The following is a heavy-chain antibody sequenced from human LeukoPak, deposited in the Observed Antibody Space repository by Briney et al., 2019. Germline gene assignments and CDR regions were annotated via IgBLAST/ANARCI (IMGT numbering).Heavy chain of an antibody. D-gene: IGHD5-24*01. CDR2: INSNSGGT. CDR3: ARDSQGMATIDDY. CDR1: GYTFTVYY. J-gene: IGHJ4*02. Sequence: ASVTVSCRASGYTFTVYYMNWVRQAPGQGLEWMGRINSNSGGTNYAQKLQGRVTMTTDTSTSTAYMELRSLRSDDTAVYYCARDSQGMATIDDYWGQGTLVTVSS. V-gene: IGHV1-2*06.